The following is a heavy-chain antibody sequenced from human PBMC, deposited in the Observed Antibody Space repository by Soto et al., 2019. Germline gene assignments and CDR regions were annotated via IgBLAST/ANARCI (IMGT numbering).Heavy chain of an antibody. CDR2: IYDGGRT. CDR3: ARGPSGDKVDS. V-gene: IGHV4-30-4*01. Sequence: SETLSLTCTVSGGSISTVDYWWSWIRQSPDMGLEWIGHIYDGGRTYNNPSLESRVTMSVDTSKSQLSLTLSSVIAADTAVYYCARGPSGDKVDSWGQGTLVTVSS. J-gene: IGHJ4*02. CDR1: GGSISTVDYW. D-gene: IGHD7-27*01.